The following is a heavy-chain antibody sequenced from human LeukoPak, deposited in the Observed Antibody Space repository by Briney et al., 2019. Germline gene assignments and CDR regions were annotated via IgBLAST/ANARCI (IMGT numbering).Heavy chain of an antibody. D-gene: IGHD4-23*01. V-gene: IGHV4-30-4*01. CDR1: GGSISSGDYY. J-gene: IGHJ4*02. CDR3: ARVSTTVVTPIFDY. Sequence: SETLSLTCTVSGGSISSGDYYWSWIRQPPGKGLEWIGYIYYSGSTYYNPSLKSRVTISVDKSKNQFSLKLSSVTAADTAVYYCARVSTTVVTPIFDYWGQGTLVTVSS. CDR2: IYYSGST.